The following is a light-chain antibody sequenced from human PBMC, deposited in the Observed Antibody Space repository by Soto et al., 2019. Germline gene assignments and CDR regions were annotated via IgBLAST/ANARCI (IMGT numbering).Light chain of an antibody. CDR3: QQYYTYPLS. V-gene: IGKV1-16*02. CDR1: QDIHIY. CDR2: AAS. J-gene: IGKJ4*01. Sequence: DLRMTQSPSSLSASVGARVTITCRASQDIHIYVAWFQQKPGKGPESLIYAASSLQSGVPSKFSGSGSGTDFTLTISSLQPEDFATYYCQQYYTYPLSFGGGTKVDIK.